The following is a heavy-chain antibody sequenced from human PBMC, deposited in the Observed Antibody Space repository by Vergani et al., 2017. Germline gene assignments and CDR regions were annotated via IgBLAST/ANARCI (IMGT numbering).Heavy chain of an antibody. Sequence: EVQLVESGGTWVQPGGSLRLPCVASGFPFSNSWMSWLRQAPGKGVEWVANSKKDGMTKLSVDTVKGRFTVSRDNAKMSLFLQMDSLSVEDTAVYYCAREINPEGGETYYDANDIWGEGTTVTVSS. CDR1: GFPFSNSW. V-gene: IGHV3-7*01. J-gene: IGHJ3*02. CDR3: AREINPEGGETYYDANDI. D-gene: IGHD3-3*01. CDR2: SKKDGMTK.